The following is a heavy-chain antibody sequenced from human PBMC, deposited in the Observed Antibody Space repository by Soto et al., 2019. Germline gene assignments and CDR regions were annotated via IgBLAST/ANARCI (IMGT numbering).Heavy chain of an antibody. J-gene: IGHJ6*03. CDR1: GFTFSSYW. CDR2: IKQDGSEK. Sequence: EVQLVESGGGLVQPGGSLRLSCAASGFTFSSYWMSWVRQAPGKGLEWVANIKQDGSEKYYVDSVKGRFTISRDNAKNPLYLQMNSLRAGDTAVYYCARDRAGGGYCTNGVCYYYYMDVWGKGTTVTVSS. D-gene: IGHD2-8*01. V-gene: IGHV3-7*01. CDR3: ARDRAGGGYCTNGVCYYYYMDV.